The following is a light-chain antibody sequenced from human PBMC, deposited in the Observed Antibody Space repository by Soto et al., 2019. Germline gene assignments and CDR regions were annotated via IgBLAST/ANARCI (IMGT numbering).Light chain of an antibody. V-gene: IGLV2-14*01. CDR3: SSYTSSSTPYV. J-gene: IGLJ1*01. CDR2: DVS. CDR1: SSDVGGYNY. Sequence: QSVLTQPASVSGSPGQSINISCPVTSSDVGGYNYVSWYQQHPGKAPKLMIYDVSNRPSGVSNRFSGSKSGNTASLTISGLQAEDEADYYCSSYTSSSTPYVFGTGTKVTVL.